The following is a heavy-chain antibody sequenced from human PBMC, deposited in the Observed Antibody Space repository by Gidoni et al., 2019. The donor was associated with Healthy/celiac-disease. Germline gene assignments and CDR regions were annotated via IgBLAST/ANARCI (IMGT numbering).Heavy chain of an antibody. D-gene: IGHD1-1*01. J-gene: IGHJ3*02. Sequence: EVQLVESGGGLVHPGGSLRLSCAASGFTFSSYWMSWVRQAPGKGLEWVANMKQDGSEKYYVDSVKGRFTISRDNAKNSLYLQMNSLRAEDTAVYYCARDSFWYNDAFDIWGQGTMVTVSS. CDR3: ARDSFWYNDAFDI. CDR2: MKQDGSEK. CDR1: GFTFSSYW. V-gene: IGHV3-7*01.